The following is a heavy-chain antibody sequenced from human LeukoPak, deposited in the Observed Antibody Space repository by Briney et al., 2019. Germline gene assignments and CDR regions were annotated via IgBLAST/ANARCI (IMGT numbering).Heavy chain of an antibody. CDR3: AKDGITMVRGVKGDYYYMDV. V-gene: IGHV3-48*03. D-gene: IGHD3-10*01. CDR2: ISSSGNTI. J-gene: IGHJ6*03. CDR1: GFTFSSYE. Sequence: GGSLRLSCAASGFTFSSYEMNWVRQAPGKGLDWVSYISSSGNTIYYADSVKGRFTISRDNAKNSLYLQMNSLRAEDTAVYYCAKDGITMVRGVKGDYYYMDVWGKGTTVTISS.